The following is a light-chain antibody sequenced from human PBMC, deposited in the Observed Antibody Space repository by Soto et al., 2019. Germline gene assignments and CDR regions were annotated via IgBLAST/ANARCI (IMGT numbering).Light chain of an antibody. J-gene: IGKJ2*01. CDR2: EVS. V-gene: IGKV1-5*03. CDR3: QQYNSF. Sequence: DIQMTQSPSTLFVSVGDTVTITCRASQSINKWLAWYQQKPGKDPKLLIYEVSTLESGVPSRFSGSGSGTEFTLTISRLQPDDIATYYCQQYNSFFGQGTKLEIK. CDR1: QSINKW.